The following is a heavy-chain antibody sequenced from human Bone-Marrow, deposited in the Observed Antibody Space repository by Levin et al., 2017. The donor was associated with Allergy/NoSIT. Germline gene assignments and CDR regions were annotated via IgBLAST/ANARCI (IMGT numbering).Heavy chain of an antibody. CDR2: ISYDGSNK. D-gene: IGHD6-19*01. CDR3: AKGVEAVAGQSGYYYYYGMDV. J-gene: IGHJ6*02. Sequence: GGSLRLSCAASGFTFSSYGMHWVRQAPGKGLEWVAVISYDGSNKYYADSVKGRFTISRDNSKNTLYLQMNSLRAEDTAVYYCAKGVEAVAGQSGYYYYYGMDVWGQGTTVTVSS. V-gene: IGHV3-30*18. CDR1: GFTFSSYG.